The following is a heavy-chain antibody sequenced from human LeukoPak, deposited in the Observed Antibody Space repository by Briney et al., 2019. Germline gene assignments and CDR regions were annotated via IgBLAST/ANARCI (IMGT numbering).Heavy chain of an antibody. Sequence: ASVKVSCKASGYTFTGYYMHWVRRAPGQGLEWMGWINPNSGGTNYAQKFQGRVTMTRDTSISTAYMELSRLRSDDTAVYYCATAPMYSSSAFYYYYYMDVWGKGTTVTVSS. J-gene: IGHJ6*03. CDR3: ATAPMYSSSAFYYYYYMDV. CDR2: INPNSGGT. V-gene: IGHV1-2*02. D-gene: IGHD6-6*01. CDR1: GYTFTGYY.